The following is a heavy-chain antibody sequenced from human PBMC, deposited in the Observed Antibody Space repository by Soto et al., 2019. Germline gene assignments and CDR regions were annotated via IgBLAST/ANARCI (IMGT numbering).Heavy chain of an antibody. Sequence: SSVKVSCKASRYSFTTYALHWVRQAPGQRLEWMGWINAGNGDTKYSEKFQGRVTITRDTSANTAYMELSSLRSEDTSVYYCARDPGTGAALRAYHFDYWGQGTLVTV. D-gene: IGHD1-1*01. CDR1: RYSFTTYA. CDR2: INAGNGDT. V-gene: IGHV1-3*01. J-gene: IGHJ4*02. CDR3: ARDPGTGAALRAYHFDY.